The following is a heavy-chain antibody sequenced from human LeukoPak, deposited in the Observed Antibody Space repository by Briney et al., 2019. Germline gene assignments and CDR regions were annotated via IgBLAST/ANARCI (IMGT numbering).Heavy chain of an antibody. Sequence: PGGSLRLSCAASGFTFSSYAMSWVRQAPGKGLEWVSGISGSGGSTYYADSVKGRFTISRDDSKNTLYLQMNSLRAEDTAVYYCAKEVSSSWYYFDYWGQGTLVTVSS. CDR3: AKEVSSSWYYFDY. CDR1: GFTFSSYA. CDR2: ISGSGGST. V-gene: IGHV3-23*01. D-gene: IGHD6-13*01. J-gene: IGHJ4*02.